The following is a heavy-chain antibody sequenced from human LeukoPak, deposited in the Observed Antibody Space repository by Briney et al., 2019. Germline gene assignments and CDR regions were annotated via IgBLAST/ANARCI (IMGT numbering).Heavy chain of an antibody. Sequence: GGSLRLSCAASGFTFSSYSMNWVRQAPGKGLEWVSSISSSSSYIYYADSVKGRFTISRDNAKNSLYLQINSLRAEDTAVYYCARVRYYVILTGYYYGMDVWGKGTTVTVSS. CDR1: GFTFSSYS. CDR2: ISSSSSYI. J-gene: IGHJ6*04. CDR3: ARVRYYVILTGYYYGMDV. D-gene: IGHD3-9*01. V-gene: IGHV3-21*01.